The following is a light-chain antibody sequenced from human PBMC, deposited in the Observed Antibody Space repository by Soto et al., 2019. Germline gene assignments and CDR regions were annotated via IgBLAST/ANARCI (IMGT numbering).Light chain of an antibody. Sequence: EIVLTQSPATLSVSPGERATLSCRASQSVGSGFLAWYQQTRGQAPRLLIYGASTRATGIPDRFSGSGSGTDFTLTISRLEPEDFAVYYCHQYGSSPLTFGGGTKV. J-gene: IGKJ4*01. V-gene: IGKV3-20*01. CDR2: GAS. CDR3: HQYGSSPLT. CDR1: QSVGSGF.